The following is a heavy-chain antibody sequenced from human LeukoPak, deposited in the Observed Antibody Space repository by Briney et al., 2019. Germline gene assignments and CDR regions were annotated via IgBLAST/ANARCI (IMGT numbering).Heavy chain of an antibody. D-gene: IGHD6-19*01. CDR2: ISPDGNER. V-gene: IGHV3-7*01. CDR3: TRDGSGWSVY. J-gene: IGHJ4*02. Sequence: QPGGSLRLSCAASGFTFSNSWMHWVRQAPGKGLEWVINISPDGNERYSVDSVKGRFTISRDNAENSLYLQMKGLEVEDTAMYYCTRDGSGWSVYWGQGALVTVSS. CDR1: GFTFSNSW.